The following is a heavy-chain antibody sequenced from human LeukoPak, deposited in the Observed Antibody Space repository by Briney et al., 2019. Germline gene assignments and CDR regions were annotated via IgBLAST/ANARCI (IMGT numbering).Heavy chain of an antibody. CDR1: GFTFSSYS. V-gene: IGHV3-21*04. CDR3: ARVPQWLVLHWYFDL. CDR2: ISSSSSYI. J-gene: IGHJ2*01. Sequence: GGSLRLSCAASGFTFSSYSMNWVRQAPGKGLEWVSSISSSSSYIYYADSVKGRFTISRDNAKNSLYLQMNSLRAEDTAVYYCARVPQWLVLHWYFDLWGRGTLVTVSS. D-gene: IGHD6-19*01.